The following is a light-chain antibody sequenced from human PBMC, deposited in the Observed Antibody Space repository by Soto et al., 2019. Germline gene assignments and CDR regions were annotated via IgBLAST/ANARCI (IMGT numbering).Light chain of an antibody. J-gene: IGKJ1*01. CDR3: QHYNSYSEA. CDR2: KAS. Sequence: DIQMTQSPSSVSASIGDRVTISCRASQSIYKWLVWYQQKPGKAPKLLIYKASTLKSGVPSRFSGSGSGTEFTLTISSLQPDDFATYYCQHYNSYSEAFSQGTKVDIK. V-gene: IGKV1-5*03. CDR1: QSIYKW.